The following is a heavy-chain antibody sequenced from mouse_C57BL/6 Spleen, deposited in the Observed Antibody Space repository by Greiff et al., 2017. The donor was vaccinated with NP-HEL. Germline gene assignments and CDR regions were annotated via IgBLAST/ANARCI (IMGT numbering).Heavy chain of an antibody. Sequence: QVQLQQSGPELVKPGASVKISCKASGYAFSSSWMNWVKQRPGKGLEWIGRIYPGDGDTNYNGKFKGKATLTADKSSSTAYMQLSSLTSEDSAVYFCARPNWDGAYYFDYWGQGTTLTVSS. V-gene: IGHV1-82*01. J-gene: IGHJ2*01. CDR2: IYPGDGDT. CDR3: ARPNWDGAYYFDY. D-gene: IGHD4-1*01. CDR1: GYAFSSSW.